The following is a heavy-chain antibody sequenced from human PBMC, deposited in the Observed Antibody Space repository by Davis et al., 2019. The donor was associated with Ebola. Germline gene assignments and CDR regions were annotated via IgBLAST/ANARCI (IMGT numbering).Heavy chain of an antibody. CDR2: IIPIFDKA. CDR1: GGKFTNFA. J-gene: IGHJ3*02. D-gene: IGHD3-10*01. V-gene: IGHV1-69*13. Sequence: SVKVSCKASGGKFTNFAISWVRQAPGQGLAWMGVIIPIFDKANYAQRFQGRVTITADDSTSTAYMELSSLRSEDTAIYYCARREFGLGSTGAYDMWGQGTMVTVSS. CDR3: ARREFGLGSTGAYDM.